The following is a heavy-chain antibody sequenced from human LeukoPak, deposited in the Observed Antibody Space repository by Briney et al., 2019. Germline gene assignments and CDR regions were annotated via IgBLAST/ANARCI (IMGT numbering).Heavy chain of an antibody. CDR2: VYYSGST. D-gene: IGHD3-22*01. V-gene: IGHV4-59*01. Sequence: SETLSLTCTVSGGSISTYYWSWIRQPPGKGLEWIGYVYYSGSTNYNPSLKSRVTISVDTSKNQFSLKLSSVTAADTAVYYCARYYYDSSAFLDYWGQGTLVTVSS. J-gene: IGHJ4*02. CDR3: ARYYYDSSAFLDY. CDR1: GGSISTYY.